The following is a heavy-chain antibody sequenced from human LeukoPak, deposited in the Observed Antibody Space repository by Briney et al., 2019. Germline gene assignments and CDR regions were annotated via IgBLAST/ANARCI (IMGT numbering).Heavy chain of an antibody. V-gene: IGHV3-30*03. CDR2: ISYDGSNK. Sequence: GGSLRLFCAASGFTFSSYGMHWVRQAPGKGLEWVAVISYDGSNKYYADSVKGRFTISRDNSKNTLYLQMNSLRAEDTAVYYCARVGQFLRPFDYWGQGTLVTVSS. J-gene: IGHJ4*02. CDR3: ARVGQFLRPFDY. D-gene: IGHD3-3*01. CDR1: GFTFSSYG.